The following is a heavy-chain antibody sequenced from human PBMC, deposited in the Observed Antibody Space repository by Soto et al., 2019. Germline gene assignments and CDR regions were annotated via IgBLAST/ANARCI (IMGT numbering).Heavy chain of an antibody. CDR2: INHSGST. CDR3: AREGLDYGGNSWDAFDI. J-gene: IGHJ3*02. CDR1: GGSFSGYY. D-gene: IGHD4-17*01. Sequence: QVQLQQWGAGLLKPSETLSLTCAVYGGSFSGYYWSWIRQPPGKGLEWIGEINHSGSTNYNPSLXXRVTISVXXSXXXXXLKLSSVTAADTAVYYCAREGLDYGGNSWDAFDIWGQGTMVTVSS. V-gene: IGHV4-34*01.